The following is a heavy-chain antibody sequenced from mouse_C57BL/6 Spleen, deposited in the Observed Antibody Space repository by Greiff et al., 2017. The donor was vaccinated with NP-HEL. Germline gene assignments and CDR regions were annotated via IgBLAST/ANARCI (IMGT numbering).Heavy chain of an antibody. CDR1: GYTFTSYD. D-gene: IGHD1-1*01. CDR2: IYPRDGST. V-gene: IGHV1-85*01. J-gene: IGHJ4*01. Sequence: QVQLKESGPELVKPGASVKLSCKASGYTFTSYDINWVKQRPGQGLEWIGWIYPRDGSTKYNEKFKGKATLTVDTSSSTAYMELHSLTSEDSAVYFCARPLHYYGSSYDYAMDYWGQGTSVTVSS. CDR3: ARPLHYYGSSYDYAMDY.